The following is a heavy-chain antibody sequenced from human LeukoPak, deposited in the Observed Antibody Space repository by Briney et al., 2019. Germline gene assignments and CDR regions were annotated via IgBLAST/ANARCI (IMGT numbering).Heavy chain of an antibody. J-gene: IGHJ4*02. Sequence: GGSLRLSCAASGFTFSSYAMNWVRQAPGKGLEWVSAISGSGGSTYYADSVKGRFTISRDNSKNTLYLQMNSLRAEDTAVYYCAKLTSLGSGYDYGYFDYWGQGTLVTVSS. CDR1: GFTFSSYA. CDR2: ISGSGGST. CDR3: AKLTSLGSGYDYGYFDY. D-gene: IGHD5-12*01. V-gene: IGHV3-23*01.